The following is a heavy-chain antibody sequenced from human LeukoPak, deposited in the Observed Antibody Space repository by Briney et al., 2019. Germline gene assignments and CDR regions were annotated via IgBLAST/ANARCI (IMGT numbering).Heavy chain of an antibody. CDR3: ARKAYYYDSSGSHYFDY. Sequence: GASVKVSCKASGGTFSSYAISWVRQAPGQGLEWMGGIIPIFGTANYAQKFQGRVTITADESTSTAYMELSSLRSEDTAVYYCARKAYYYDSSGSHYFDYWGQGTLVTVSS. J-gene: IGHJ4*02. D-gene: IGHD3-22*01. CDR1: GGTFSSYA. CDR2: IIPIFGTA. V-gene: IGHV1-69*13.